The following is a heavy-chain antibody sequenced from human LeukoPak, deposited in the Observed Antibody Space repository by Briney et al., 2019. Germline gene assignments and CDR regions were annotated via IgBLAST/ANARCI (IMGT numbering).Heavy chain of an antibody. CDR2: IYHSGST. Sequence: SETLSLTCTVSGYSISSGYYWGWIRQPPVKGLEWIGSIYHSGSTYYNPSLKSRVTISVDTSKNQFSLKLSSVTAADTAVYYCARAPGIAAAGFDYWGQGTLVTVSS. J-gene: IGHJ4*02. CDR3: ARAPGIAAAGFDY. V-gene: IGHV4-38-2*02. CDR1: GYSISSGYY. D-gene: IGHD6-13*01.